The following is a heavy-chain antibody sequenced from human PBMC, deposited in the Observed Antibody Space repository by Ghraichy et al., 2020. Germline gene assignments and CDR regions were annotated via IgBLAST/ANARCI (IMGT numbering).Heavy chain of an antibody. CDR1: GFTFSSYA. Sequence: GESLNISCAASGFTFSSYAMSWVRQAPGKGLEWVSAISGSGGSTYYEDSVKGRFTISRDNSKNTLYLQMNSLRAEDTAVYYCAKDPRAWGDGAFDIWGQGTMVTVSS. V-gene: IGHV3-23*01. CDR2: ISGSGGST. J-gene: IGHJ3*02. D-gene: IGHD2-21*01. CDR3: AKDPRAWGDGAFDI.